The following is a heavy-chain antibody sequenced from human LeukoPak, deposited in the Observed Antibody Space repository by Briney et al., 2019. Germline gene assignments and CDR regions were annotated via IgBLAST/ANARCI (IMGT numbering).Heavy chain of an antibody. D-gene: IGHD2-21*02. CDR2: IIPILGIA. Sequence: GASVKVSCKASGGTFSSYAISWVRQAPGQGLEWMGRIIPILGIANYAQKFQGRVTITADKSTSTAYMELSSLRSEDTAVYYCANYCGGDCYLSWGQGTMVTVSS. J-gene: IGHJ3*01. CDR3: ANYCGGDCYLS. CDR1: GGTFSSYA. V-gene: IGHV1-69*04.